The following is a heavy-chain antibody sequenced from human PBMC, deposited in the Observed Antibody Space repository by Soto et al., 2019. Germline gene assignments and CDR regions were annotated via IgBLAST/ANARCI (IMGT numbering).Heavy chain of an antibody. Sequence: PGGSLRLSCAASRFTFSSYAMSWVRQAPGKGLEWVSSISATTGNTYYADSVKGRFTISGDNPKNTLYLQMNSLRAEDTALYYCKSVGPTGYFDYWGQGALVTVSS. CDR1: RFTFSSYA. J-gene: IGHJ4*02. V-gene: IGHV3-23*01. CDR3: KSVGPTGYFDY. D-gene: IGHD1-26*01. CDR2: ISATTGNT.